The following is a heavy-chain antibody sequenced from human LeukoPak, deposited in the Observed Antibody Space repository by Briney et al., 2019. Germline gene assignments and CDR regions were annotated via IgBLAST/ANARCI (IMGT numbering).Heavy chain of an antibody. J-gene: IGHJ3*01. CDR3: ARSSYSSSSSV. CDR1: GFTFSGFW. CDR2: INSDGSEG. D-gene: IGHD6-6*01. Sequence: GGSLRLSCAVSGFTFSGFWKSWSRQVPGKGLEWVTSINSDGSEGYYADVVKGRFTISRDNAKNSLYLQINSLRAEDTAVYYCARSSYSSSSSVWGQGTMVTVSS. V-gene: IGHV3-7*03.